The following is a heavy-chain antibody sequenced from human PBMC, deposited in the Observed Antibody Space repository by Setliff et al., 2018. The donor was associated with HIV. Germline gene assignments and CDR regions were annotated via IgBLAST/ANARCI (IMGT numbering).Heavy chain of an antibody. CDR3: AREVRVVLPAAASGNYYYYYMDV. CDR1: SVSVSPDSYN. J-gene: IGHJ6*03. Sequence: PSETLSLTCTAPSVSVSPDSYNWNWIRQTPGKGLEWIGRIYSSGSTNYNPSLKSRVTMSVDRSKNQFSLRLSSVTAADTAVYYCAREVRVVLPAAASGNYYYYYMDVWGKGTTVTVSS. CDR2: IYSSGST. D-gene: IGHD2-2*01. V-gene: IGHV4-61*01.